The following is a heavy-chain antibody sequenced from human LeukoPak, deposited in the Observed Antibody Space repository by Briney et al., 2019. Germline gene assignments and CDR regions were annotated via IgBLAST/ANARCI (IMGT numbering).Heavy chain of an antibody. J-gene: IGHJ2*01. CDR2: ISRSSSYI. CDR1: GFTFSSYG. V-gene: IGHV3-21*01. Sequence: GGTLRLSCAASGFTFSSYGMSWVRQAPGKGLEWVSSISRSSSYIYYADSVKGRFTISRDNAKKSLYLQMNSLRAEDTAVYYCARENYYDSGSYSYWYFDLWGRGTLVTVSS. CDR3: ARENYYDSGSYSYWYFDL. D-gene: IGHD3-10*01.